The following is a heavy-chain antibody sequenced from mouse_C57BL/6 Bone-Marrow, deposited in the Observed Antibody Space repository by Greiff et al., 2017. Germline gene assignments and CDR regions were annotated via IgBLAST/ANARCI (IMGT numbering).Heavy chain of an antibody. CDR1: GYTFTSSW. CDR3: RATMVTTTYFDV. J-gene: IGHJ1*03. V-gene: IGHV1-5*01. Sequence: EVQLQESGTVLARPGASVKMSCKTSGYTFTSSWMHWVKQRPGQGLEWIGAIYPGNSDTSYNQKFKGKAKLTAVTSASTAYMELSSLTDEDSAVYYCRATMVTTTYFDVWGTGTTVTVSS. D-gene: IGHD2-2*01. CDR2: IYPGNSDT.